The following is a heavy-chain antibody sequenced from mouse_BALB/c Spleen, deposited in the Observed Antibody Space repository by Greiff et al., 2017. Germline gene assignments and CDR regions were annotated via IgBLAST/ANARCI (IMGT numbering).Heavy chain of an antibody. CDR3: SRTDYGTFYYYAMDY. V-gene: IGHV1-18*01. J-gene: IGHJ4*01. CDR2: INPNNGGT. Sequence: EVHLVESGPELVKPGASVKIPCKASGYTFTDYNMDWVKQSHGKSLEWIGDINPNNGGTIYNQKFKGKATLTVDKSSSTAYMELRSLTSEDTAVYYCSRTDYGTFYYYAMDYWGQGTSVTVSS. D-gene: IGHD2-1*01. CDR1: GYTFTDYN.